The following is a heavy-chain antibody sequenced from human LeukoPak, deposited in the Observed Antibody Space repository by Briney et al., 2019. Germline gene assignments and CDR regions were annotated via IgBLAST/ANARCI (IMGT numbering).Heavy chain of an antibody. D-gene: IGHD4-17*01. J-gene: IGHJ4*02. CDR2: ISFSGSNV. CDR3: AKPTAGSPTAAGLDY. CDR1: GFTFSSYG. V-gene: IGHV3-30*02. Sequence: GGSLRLSCAASGFTFSSYGMYWVRQAPGKGLEWVSYISFSGSNVHYADSVKGRFTISRDNSKSTLFLQMNSLRPEDTAVYSCAKPTAGSPTAAGLDYWGQGTLVTVSS.